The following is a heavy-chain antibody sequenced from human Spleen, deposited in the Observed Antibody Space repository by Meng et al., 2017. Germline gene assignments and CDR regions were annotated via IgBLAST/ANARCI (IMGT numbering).Heavy chain of an antibody. V-gene: IGHV3-21*01. Sequence: GGSLRLSCAASGFTFSSYSMNWVRQAPGKGLEWVSSISSSSSYIYYADSVKGRFTIYRDNTKNSLYLQMNSLRAEDTAVYNCAREDGKHSSGGYGINYYYYDGMDVWGQGTTVTVSS. D-gene: IGHD6-13*01. J-gene: IGHJ6*02. CDR1: GFTFSSYS. CDR3: AREDGKHSSGGYGINYYYYDGMDV. CDR2: ISSSSSYI.